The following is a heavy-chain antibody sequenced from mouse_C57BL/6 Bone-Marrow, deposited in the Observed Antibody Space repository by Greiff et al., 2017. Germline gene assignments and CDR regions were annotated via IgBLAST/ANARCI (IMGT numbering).Heavy chain of an antibody. Sequence: QVQLQQSGAELARPGASVKLSCKASGYTFTSYGISWVKQRTGQGLEWIGEIYPRSGNTYYNEKFKGKATLTADKSSSTAYMELRRLTSEDAAVYFCGGWRGDYWGQGTTRTVSS. J-gene: IGHJ2*01. CDR3: GGWRGDY. CDR1: GYTFTSYG. V-gene: IGHV1-81*01. CDR2: IYPRSGNT. D-gene: IGHD1-1*02.